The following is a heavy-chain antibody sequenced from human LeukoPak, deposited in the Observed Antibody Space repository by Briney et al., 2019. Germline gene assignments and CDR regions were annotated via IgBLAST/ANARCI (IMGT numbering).Heavy chain of an antibody. CDR1: GYTFTSYG. D-gene: IGHD4-23*01. Sequence: ASVKVSCKASGYTFTSYGISWVRRAPGQGLEWMGWISAYNGNTNYAQKLQGRVTMTTDTSTSTAYMELRSLRSDDTAVYYCARDRQLWGGNYNWFDPWGQGTLVTVSS. CDR3: ARDRQLWGGNYNWFDP. J-gene: IGHJ5*02. V-gene: IGHV1-18*01. CDR2: ISAYNGNT.